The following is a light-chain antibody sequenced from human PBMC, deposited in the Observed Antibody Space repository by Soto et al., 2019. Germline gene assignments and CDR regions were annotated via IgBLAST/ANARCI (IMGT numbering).Light chain of an antibody. Sequence: DIVMTQSPDSLAVSLGERATINCKSSQSVLYSSNNKNYLAWYQQKPGQPPKLLIYWASTRESGVPDRFSGSGSRTDFTLTISSLQAEDVAVYYCQQYYSTLSFGQGTKLEIK. J-gene: IGKJ2*01. V-gene: IGKV4-1*01. CDR3: QQYYSTLS. CDR1: QSVLYSSNNKNY. CDR2: WAS.